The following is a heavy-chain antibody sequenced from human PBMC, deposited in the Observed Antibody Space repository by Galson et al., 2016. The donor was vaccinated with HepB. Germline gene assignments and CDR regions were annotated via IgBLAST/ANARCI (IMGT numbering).Heavy chain of an antibody. CDR3: VQGSTAPAV. CDR1: GFTFNSYG. CDR2: ISRSGDSR. V-gene: IGHV3-23*01. D-gene: IGHD1-26*01. Sequence: SLRLSCAASGFTFNSYGMTWVRQAPRKGLEVVASISRSGDSRDYVDSVKGRFTISRDNSKNTLSLQMNSLRADDTAVYYCVQGSTAPAVWGKGTTVTVFS. J-gene: IGHJ6*04.